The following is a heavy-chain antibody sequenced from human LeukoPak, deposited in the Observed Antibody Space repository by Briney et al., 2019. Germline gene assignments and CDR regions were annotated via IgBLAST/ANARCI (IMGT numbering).Heavy chain of an antibody. CDR2: INGDGKST. CDR1: GFTFSNYW. CDR3: AREGLNCSSSSCQRATFDY. J-gene: IGHJ4*02. Sequence: PGGSLRLSWATSGFTFSNYWMHWVRQVPGKGLVWVSRINGDGKSTRNTDSVEGRFTISRDNAKNTLYLQMNSLRAEDTAVYYCAREGLNCSSSSCQRATFDYWGQGTLVTVSS. V-gene: IGHV3-74*01. D-gene: IGHD2-2*01.